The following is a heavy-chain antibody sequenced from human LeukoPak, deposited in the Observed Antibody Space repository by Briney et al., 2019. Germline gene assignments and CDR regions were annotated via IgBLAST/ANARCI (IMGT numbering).Heavy chain of an antibody. J-gene: IGHJ3*02. D-gene: IGHD6-19*01. CDR2: MYHSGTT. Sequence: PSETLSLTCTVSGGSLSSGGYHWSWIRQPPGKGLEWIGYMYHSGTTYYNPSLKSRVTMSVDRSKNQFFLKVNSLTAADTAVYYCARAIVVAGKLGAFDIWGQGTMLTVSS. CDR1: GGSLSSGGYH. V-gene: IGHV4-30-2*01. CDR3: ARAIVVAGKLGAFDI.